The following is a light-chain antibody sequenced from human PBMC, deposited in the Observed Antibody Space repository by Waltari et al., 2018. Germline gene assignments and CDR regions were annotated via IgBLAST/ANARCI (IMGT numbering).Light chain of an antibody. CDR1: RSNVGSNT. V-gene: IGLV1-44*01. CDR2: SNN. Sequence: QSVLTQPPSASGTPGQTVTISCSGSRSNVGSNTVNWFQQVPGTAPHLLIYSNNQRPSGVPDRFSGSKSGPSASLAISGLQSEDEADYYCAAWDDSLNAYVFGTGTQVPVL. J-gene: IGLJ1*01. CDR3: AAWDDSLNAYV.